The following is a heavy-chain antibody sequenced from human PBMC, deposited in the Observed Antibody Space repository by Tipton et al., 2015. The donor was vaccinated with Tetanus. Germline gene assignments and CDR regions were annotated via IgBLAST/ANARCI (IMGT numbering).Heavy chain of an antibody. J-gene: IGHJ4*02. V-gene: IGHV3-49*03. CDR1: GFTFGDYA. Sequence: SLRLSCTASGFTFGDYAMSWFRQAPGKGLEWVGFIRSKTYGETTEYVASVKGRFSISRDDSKSIAYLQMNSLKTEDTATYYCTSYSGRTDYWGQGTLVTVSS. CDR3: TSYSGRTDY. CDR2: IRSKTYGETT. D-gene: IGHD2-21*01.